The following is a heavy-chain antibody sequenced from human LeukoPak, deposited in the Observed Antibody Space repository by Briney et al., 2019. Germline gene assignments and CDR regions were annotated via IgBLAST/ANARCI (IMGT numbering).Heavy chain of an antibody. CDR1: GGSISSSTYY. D-gene: IGHD6-19*01. J-gene: IGHJ4*02. CDR2: IYYTGST. CDR3: ARQGDGGGWYWFDY. V-gene: IGHV4-39*01. Sequence: SETLSLTCTVSGGSISSSTYYWGWIRQPPGKGLEWIASIYYTGSTYYNPSLKSRVTISVDTSKNQFSLKLSSVTAADTAVYYCARQGDGGGWYWFDYWGQGTLVTVSS.